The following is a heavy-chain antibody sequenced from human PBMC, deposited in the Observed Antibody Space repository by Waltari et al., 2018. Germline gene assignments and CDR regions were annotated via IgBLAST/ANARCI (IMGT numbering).Heavy chain of an antibody. J-gene: IGHJ4*02. CDR3: ARRGYSGYVDY. Sequence: QVQLQESGPGLVKPSETLSLTCAVSGYSISSGYYWGWIRQPPGKGLEWIGSIYHSGSTYDNPSLKSRVTISVDTSKNQFSLKLSSVTAADTAVYYCARRGYSGYVDYWGQGTLVTVSS. V-gene: IGHV4-38-2*01. D-gene: IGHD1-26*01. CDR2: IYHSGST. CDR1: GYSISSGYY.